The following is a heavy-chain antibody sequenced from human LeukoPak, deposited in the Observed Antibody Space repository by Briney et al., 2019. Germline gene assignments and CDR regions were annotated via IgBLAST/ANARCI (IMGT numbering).Heavy chain of an antibody. CDR3: AKELYPYYYYDGMDV. J-gene: IGHJ6*02. Sequence: PGGSLRLSCPASGFTFRSYGMHWVRQAPAKGLEWVAVISYDGSNKYYADSVKGRFTISRDNSKNTLYLQMNSLRAEDTAVYYCAKELYPYYYYDGMDVWGQGTTVTVSS. V-gene: IGHV3-30*18. CDR2: ISYDGSNK. D-gene: IGHD2-2*02. CDR1: GFTFRSYG.